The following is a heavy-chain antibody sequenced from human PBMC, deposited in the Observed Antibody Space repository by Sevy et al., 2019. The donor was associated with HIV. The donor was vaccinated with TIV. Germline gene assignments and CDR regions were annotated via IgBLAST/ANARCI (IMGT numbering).Heavy chain of an antibody. CDR3: AKLGGNYGDYDDY. Sequence: GGSLRLSCAASGFTFDDYTMHWVRQPPGKGLEWVSLISWDGGSTYYADSVKGRFTISRDNSKNSLILQMNSLRSEDTAFYYCAKLGGNYGDYDDYWGRGTLVTVSS. V-gene: IGHV3-43*01. CDR2: ISWDGGST. D-gene: IGHD4-17*01. CDR1: GFTFDDYT. J-gene: IGHJ4*02.